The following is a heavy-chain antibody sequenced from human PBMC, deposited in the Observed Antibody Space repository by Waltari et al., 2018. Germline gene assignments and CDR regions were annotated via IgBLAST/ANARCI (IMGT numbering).Heavy chain of an antibody. Sequence: QVQLQESGPGLVKPSQTLSLTCTVSGGSISSGSYYWSWIRQPAGKGLEWIGYIYTSGSTNYNPSPKSRVTISVDTSKNQFSLKLSSVTAADTAVYYCARIPPKADYYGSGSYYKDYWGQGTLVTVSS. CDR3: ARIPPKADYYGSGSYYKDY. CDR1: GGSISSGSYY. J-gene: IGHJ4*02. D-gene: IGHD3-10*01. CDR2: IYTSGST. V-gene: IGHV4-61*09.